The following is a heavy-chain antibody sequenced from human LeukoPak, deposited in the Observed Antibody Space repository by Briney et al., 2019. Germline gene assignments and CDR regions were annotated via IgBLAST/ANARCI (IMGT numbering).Heavy chain of an antibody. CDR2: IYHSGST. CDR3: ARHGSGTYFDP. D-gene: IGHD1-26*01. V-gene: IGHV4-38-2*01. Sequence: SETLSLTCAASGYFISSGYYWGWIRQPPGKGLEWIGSIYHSGSTYYNPSLKSRVTISVDTSKNQFSLKVSSVTAADTAVYYCARHGSGTYFDPWGQGTLVTVSS. CDR1: GYFISSGYY. J-gene: IGHJ5*02.